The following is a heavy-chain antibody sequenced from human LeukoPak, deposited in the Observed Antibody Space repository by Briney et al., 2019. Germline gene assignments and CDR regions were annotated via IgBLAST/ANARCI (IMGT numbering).Heavy chain of an antibody. CDR1: GITVSSYA. Sequence: GESLRLSWSASGITVSSYAMTWVRQAPGKGLEWVSSIRGSGGGTDYADSVKGRFTISRDNSRDTLFLQMNSLRAEDTALYYCTRDPNGDYVGAFDMWGPGTMVTVSS. J-gene: IGHJ3*02. D-gene: IGHD4-17*01. V-gene: IGHV3-23*01. CDR3: TRDPNGDYVGAFDM. CDR2: IRGSGGGT.